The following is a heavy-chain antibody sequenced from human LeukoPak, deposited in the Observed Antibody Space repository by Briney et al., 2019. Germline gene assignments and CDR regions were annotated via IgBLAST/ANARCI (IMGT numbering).Heavy chain of an antibody. Sequence: PSVTLSLTCTVSGGSISSGGYYWSWIRQPPGKGLEWIGYIYHSGSTYYNPSLKSRVTISVDRSKNQFSLKLSSVTAADTAVYYCARASGPPYCGGDCYPLFDYWGQGTLVTVSS. CDR3: ARASGPPYCGGDCYPLFDY. CDR2: IYHSGST. V-gene: IGHV4-30-2*01. J-gene: IGHJ4*02. D-gene: IGHD2-21*01. CDR1: GGSISSGGYY.